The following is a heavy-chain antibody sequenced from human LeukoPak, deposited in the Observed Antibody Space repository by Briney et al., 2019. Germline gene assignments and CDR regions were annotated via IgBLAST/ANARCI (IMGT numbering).Heavy chain of an antibody. D-gene: IGHD3-10*01. CDR1: GFTFSSYG. CDR3: AKEIYYDSGSYPDY. Sequence: PGGSLRLSCAASGFTFSSYGVHWLRQAPGKGLEWVAAISHDGSNKYYAESMKGRFTISRDNSKNTLYLQMSGLRAEDTAVYYCAKEIYYDSGSYPDYWGQGTLVTVSS. J-gene: IGHJ4*02. V-gene: IGHV3-30*18. CDR2: ISHDGSNK.